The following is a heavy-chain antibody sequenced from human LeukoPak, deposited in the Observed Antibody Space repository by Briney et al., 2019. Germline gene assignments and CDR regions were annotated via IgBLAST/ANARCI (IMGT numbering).Heavy chain of an antibody. D-gene: IGHD2-21*02. CDR1: GFTFRSYW. Sequence: GGSLRLSCAASGFTFRSYWMHWVRQAPGKGLVRVSRINGDGSSTSYADSVKGRFAISRDNGKKELYLQMNSLGAEDTAVYYCAKVIVVVTASHAFVIWGQGTMVTVSS. CDR3: AKVIVVVTASHAFVI. CDR2: INGDGSST. V-gene: IGHV3-74*01. J-gene: IGHJ3*02.